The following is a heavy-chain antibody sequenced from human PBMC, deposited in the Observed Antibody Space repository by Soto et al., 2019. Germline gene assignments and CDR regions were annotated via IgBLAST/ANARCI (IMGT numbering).Heavy chain of an antibody. Sequence: XSVKVSCKAFGYPFTSYGISWVRQAPGQGLEWMGWISAYNGNTNYAQKLQGRVTMTTDTSTSTAYMELRSLRSDDTAVYYCARESSVTDAFDIWGQGTMVTVSS. CDR3: ARESSVTDAFDI. V-gene: IGHV1-18*04. CDR1: GYPFTSYG. J-gene: IGHJ3*02. D-gene: IGHD4-4*01. CDR2: ISAYNGNT.